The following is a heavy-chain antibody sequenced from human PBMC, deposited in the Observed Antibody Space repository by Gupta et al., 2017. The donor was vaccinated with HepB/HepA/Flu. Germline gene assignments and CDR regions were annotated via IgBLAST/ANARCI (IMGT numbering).Heavy chain of an antibody. Sequence: EVQLVESGGALVQPRESLRLSCAASGFTFSSYWMSWVRRAPGKGLGGVANIKNDGRGTFYVDSVKGRFTISRDNAKNSLYLQMNSLRAEDTAMYYCARDVGGGWFDPWGQGTLVTVSS. CDR3: ARDVGGGWFDP. J-gene: IGHJ5*02. V-gene: IGHV3-7*01. CDR2: IKNDGRGT. CDR1: GFTFSSYW. D-gene: IGHD2-15*01.